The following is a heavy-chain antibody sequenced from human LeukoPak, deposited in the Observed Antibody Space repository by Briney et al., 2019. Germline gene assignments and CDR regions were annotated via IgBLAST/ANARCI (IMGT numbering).Heavy chain of an antibody. CDR3: AKDRPHCSGGSGYSRAHDAFDI. J-gene: IGHJ3*02. D-gene: IGHD2-15*01. V-gene: IGHV3-9*01. CDR1: GFTFDDYA. CDR2: ISWNSGSI. Sequence: SLRLSCAASGFTFDDYAMHWVRQAPGQGLEWVSGISWNSGSIGYAESVKGRFTISRDNAKNSLYLQMNSLRAEDTALYYCAKDRPHCSGGSGYSRAHDAFDIWGQGTMVTVSS.